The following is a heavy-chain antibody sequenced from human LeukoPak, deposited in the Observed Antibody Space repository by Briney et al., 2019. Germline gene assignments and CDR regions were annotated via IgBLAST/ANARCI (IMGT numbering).Heavy chain of an antibody. Sequence: PSETLSLTCTVSGGSISSYYWSWIRQPPGKGLEWIGYIYYSGSTNYNPSLKSRVTISVDTSKNQFSLKLSSVTAADTAVYYCARHWYGDYVYFDYWGQGTLVTVSS. CDR1: GGSISSYY. CDR3: ARHWYGDYVYFDY. D-gene: IGHD4-17*01. CDR2: IYYSGST. V-gene: IGHV4-59*01. J-gene: IGHJ4*02.